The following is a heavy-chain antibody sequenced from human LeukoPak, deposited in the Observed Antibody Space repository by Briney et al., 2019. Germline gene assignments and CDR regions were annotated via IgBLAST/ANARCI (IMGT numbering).Heavy chain of an antibody. J-gene: IGHJ5*02. CDR1: GGSISSYY. V-gene: IGHV4-4*07. D-gene: IGHD3-10*01. CDR3: ARDPSSFGGRFDP. Sequence: PSETLSLTCTVSGGSISSYYWNWIRQPAGKGLEWIGRIYSSGSTNYHPSLKSRVTMSVDTSKNQFSLKLSSVTAADTAVYYCARDPSSFGGRFDPWGQGTLVAVSS. CDR2: IYSSGST.